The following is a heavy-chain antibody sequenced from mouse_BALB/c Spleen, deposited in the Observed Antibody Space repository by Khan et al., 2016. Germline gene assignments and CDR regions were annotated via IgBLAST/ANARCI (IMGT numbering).Heavy chain of an antibody. CDR2: INTYSGES. J-gene: IGHJ1*01. Sequence: QIQLVQSGPELQKPGKTVKISCKASGYTFTNYGMNWVKQAPGKGLKWMGWINTYSGESTYADDFKGRFAFSLETSANTAYLQINNLKNEDTATYFCARYRYYYGSSRYFDVWGAGTTVTVSS. V-gene: IGHV9-3-1*01. CDR3: ARYRYYYGSSRYFDV. CDR1: GYTFTNYG. D-gene: IGHD1-1*01.